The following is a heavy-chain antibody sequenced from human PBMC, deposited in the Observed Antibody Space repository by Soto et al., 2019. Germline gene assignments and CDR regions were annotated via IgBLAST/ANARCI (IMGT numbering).Heavy chain of an antibody. Sequence: PSETLSLTCTVSGGSISSYYWSWIRQPPGKGLEWIGYIYYSGSTNYNPSLKSRVTISVDTSKNQFSLKLSSVTAADTAVYYCARMSGYDFRFDYWGQGTLVTVSS. J-gene: IGHJ4*02. D-gene: IGHD5-12*01. CDR2: IYYSGST. CDR3: ARMSGYDFRFDY. V-gene: IGHV4-59*08. CDR1: GGSISSYY.